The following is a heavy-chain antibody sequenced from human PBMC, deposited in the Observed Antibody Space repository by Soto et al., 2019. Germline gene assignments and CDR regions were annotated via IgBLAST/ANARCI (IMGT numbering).Heavy chain of an antibody. Sequence: ASVKVSCKASGYTFTSYGISWVRQAPGQGLEWMGWISAYNGNTNYAQKLQGRVTMTTDTSTSTPYMELRSLRSDDTAVYYCARDPDCCVRSGHWSVPLDYLGQGTL. CDR1: GYTFTSYG. CDR2: ISAYNGNT. J-gene: IGHJ4*02. CDR3: ARDPDCCVRSGHWSVPLDY. V-gene: IGHV1-18*04. D-gene: IGHD2-21*01.